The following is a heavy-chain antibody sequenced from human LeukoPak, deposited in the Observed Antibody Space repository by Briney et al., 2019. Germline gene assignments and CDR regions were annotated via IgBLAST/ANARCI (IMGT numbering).Heavy chain of an antibody. J-gene: IGHJ5*02. CDR1: GGSTTSSSYY. Sequence: SETLSLTCTVSGGSTTSSSYYWVWIRQPPGEGLEWIGSMFHGGSTYDNPSLKSRVTISGDTSKDQFSLKLSSVIATDTALYYCARAFSSGYWFDPWGQGTLVTVSS. CDR3: ARAFSSGYWFDP. D-gene: IGHD3-22*01. CDR2: MFHGGST. V-gene: IGHV4-39*01.